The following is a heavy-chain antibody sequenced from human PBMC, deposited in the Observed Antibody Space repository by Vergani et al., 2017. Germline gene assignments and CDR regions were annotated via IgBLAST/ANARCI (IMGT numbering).Heavy chain of an antibody. CDR1: GYSFTSYW. D-gene: IGHD3-22*01. V-gene: IGHV5-10-1*03. J-gene: IGHJ6*03. CDR3: ARHDSSGYYSDYYYYMDV. Sequence: EVQLVQSGAEVKKPGESLRISCKGSGYSFTSYWISWVRQMPGKGLEWMGRIDPSDSYTNYSPSFQGHVTLSADKSISTAYLQWSSLKASDTAMYYCARHDSSGYYSDYYYYMDVWGKGTTVTVSS. CDR2: IDPSDSYT.